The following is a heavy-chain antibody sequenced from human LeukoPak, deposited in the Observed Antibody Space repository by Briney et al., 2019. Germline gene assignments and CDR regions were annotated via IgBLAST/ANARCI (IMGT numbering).Heavy chain of an antibody. J-gene: IGHJ4*02. D-gene: IGHD3-10*01. Sequence: GGSLRLSCAASGFTFSTYWMTWVRQAPGKGLEWVSAISGSGGSTYYADSVKGRFTISRDNSKNTLYLQMNSLRAEDTAVYYCAKNVLLWFGELSPFDYWGQGTLVTVSS. CDR1: GFTFSTYW. V-gene: IGHV3-23*01. CDR2: ISGSGGST. CDR3: AKNVLLWFGELSPFDY.